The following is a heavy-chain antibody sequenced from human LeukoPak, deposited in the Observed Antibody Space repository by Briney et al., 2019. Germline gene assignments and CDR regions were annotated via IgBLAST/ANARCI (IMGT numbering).Heavy chain of an antibody. D-gene: IGHD3-10*01. CDR1: GGSITSYY. CDR3: ARVSMVRGAPDYYFDY. J-gene: IGHJ4*02. CDR2: IHTSGST. Sequence: SETLSLTCTVSGGSITSYYWSWIRQPAGKGLEWIGRIHTSGSTNYNPSLKSRVTMSVDTSKNQFSMKLSSVTAADTAVYYCARVSMVRGAPDYYFDYWGQGTLVTVSS. V-gene: IGHV4-4*07.